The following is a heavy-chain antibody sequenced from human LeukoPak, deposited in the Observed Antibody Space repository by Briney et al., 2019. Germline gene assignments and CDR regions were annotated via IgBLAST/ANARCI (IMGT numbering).Heavy chain of an antibody. CDR1: GYIFTSYG. J-gene: IGHJ4*02. CDR2: ISAYNGDT. D-gene: IGHD5-18*01. V-gene: IGHV1-18*01. CDR3: AAGRTVMDTVTYFDY. Sequence: ASVKVSCKASGYIFTSYGISWVRQAPGQGLEWMGWISAYNGDTKYAQKLQGRVTMTTDTSTSTAYMELSSLRSEDTAVYYCAAGRTVMDTVTYFDYWGQGTLVTVSS.